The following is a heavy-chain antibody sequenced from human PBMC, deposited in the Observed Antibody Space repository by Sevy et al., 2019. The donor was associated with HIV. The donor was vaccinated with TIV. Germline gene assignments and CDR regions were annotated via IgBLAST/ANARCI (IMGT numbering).Heavy chain of an antibody. CDR2: LSSSTYNI. CDR1: GFTFSSYS. CDR3: AKYNGNYGLDS. V-gene: IGHV3-21*01. Sequence: GGSLRLSCAASGFTFSSYSMNWVRQAPGKGLELVSSLSSSTYNIFYADAVKGRFTISRDNTKNSLSLQMNSLRLEDTAVYYCAKYNGNYGLDSWGQGTLVTVSS. D-gene: IGHD1-26*01. J-gene: IGHJ4*02.